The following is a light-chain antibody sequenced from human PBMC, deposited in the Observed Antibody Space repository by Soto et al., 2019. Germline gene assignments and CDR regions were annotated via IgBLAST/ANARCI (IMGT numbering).Light chain of an antibody. J-gene: IGKJ3*01. CDR1: QGISNY. CDR2: AAS. CDR3: QKYNSAPRT. V-gene: IGKV1-27*01. Sequence: GXESVTITARASQGISNYLAWYQQKPGKVPKLLIYAASTLQSGVPSRFSGSGSGTDFTLTISSLQPEDVATYYCQKYNSAPRTFGPGTKVDI.